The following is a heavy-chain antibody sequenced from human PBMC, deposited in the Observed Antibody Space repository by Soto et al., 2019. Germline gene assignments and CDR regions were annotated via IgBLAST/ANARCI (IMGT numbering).Heavy chain of an antibody. CDR1: GFTFSSYS. CDR2: ISSSSSTI. CDR3: AMLGGSEGGYYYYYYMDV. J-gene: IGHJ6*03. V-gene: IGHV3-48*01. D-gene: IGHD2-8*01. Sequence: GGSLRLSCAASGFTFSSYSMNWVRQAPGKGLEWVSYISSSSSTIYYADSVKGRFTISRDNAKNSLYLQMNSLRAEDTAVYYCAMLGGSEGGYYYYYYMDVWGKGTTGTVAS.